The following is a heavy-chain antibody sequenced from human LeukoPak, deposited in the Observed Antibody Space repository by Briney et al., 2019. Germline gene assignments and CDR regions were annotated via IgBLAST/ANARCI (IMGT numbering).Heavy chain of an antibody. J-gene: IGHJ4*02. CDR3: AKDRQYIAARPDY. CDR2: ISASRDIT. Sequence: GGSLRLSCAASGFTYSSYTMNWVRQAPGMGLEWLSYISASRDITYYADSVKGRFTISRDNSKNTLYLQMNSLRAEDTAVYYCAKDRQYIAARPDYWGQGTLVTVSS. V-gene: IGHV3-23*01. CDR1: GFTYSSYT. D-gene: IGHD6-6*01.